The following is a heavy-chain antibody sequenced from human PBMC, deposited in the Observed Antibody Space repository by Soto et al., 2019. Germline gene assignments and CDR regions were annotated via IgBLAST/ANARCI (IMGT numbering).Heavy chain of an antibody. CDR2: IYYSGST. CDR1: GGSISSSSYY. J-gene: IGHJ6*02. V-gene: IGHV4-39*01. Sequence: ETLSLTCTVSGGSISSSSYYWGWIRQPPGKGLEWIGSIYYSGSTYYNPSLKSRVTISVDTSKNQFSLKLSSVTAADTAVYYCARRPGGYYYGMDVWGQGTTVTVSS. CDR3: ARRPGGYYYGMDV.